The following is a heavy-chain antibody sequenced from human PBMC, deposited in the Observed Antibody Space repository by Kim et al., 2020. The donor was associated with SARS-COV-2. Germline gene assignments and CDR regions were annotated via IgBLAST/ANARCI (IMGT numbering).Heavy chain of an antibody. J-gene: IGHJ6*02. CDR3: ASEEVKTTVVNGLYYYYYYGMDV. CDR2: IIPIFGTA. Sequence: SVKVSCKASGGTFSSYAISWVRQAPGQGLEWMGGIIPIFGTANYAQKFQGRVTITADESTSTAYMELSSLRSEDTAVYYCASEEVKTTVVNGLYYYYYYGMDVWGQGTTVTVSS. V-gene: IGHV1-69*13. D-gene: IGHD4-17*01. CDR1: GGTFSSYA.